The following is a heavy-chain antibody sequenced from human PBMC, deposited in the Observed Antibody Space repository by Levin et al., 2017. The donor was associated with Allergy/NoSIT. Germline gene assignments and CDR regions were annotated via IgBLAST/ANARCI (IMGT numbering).Heavy chain of an antibody. D-gene: IGHD6-19*01. CDR2: VYYSGTT. J-gene: IGHJ5*01. CDR3: TRDRGSSGWFES. CDR1: GGPVNSGSYY. Sequence: NASETLSLTCTVSGGPVNSGSYYWSWIRQPPGTGLEWIGAVYYSGTTKYNPSLKRRASITVDTSKNQFSLTLSSLTAADTAVYYCTRDRGSSGWFESWGQGTLVTVSS. V-gene: IGHV4-61*01.